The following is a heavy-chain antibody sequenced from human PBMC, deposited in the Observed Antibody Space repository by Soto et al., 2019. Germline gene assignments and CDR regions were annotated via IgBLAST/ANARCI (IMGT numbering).Heavy chain of an antibody. Sequence: SETLSRTCTVSGGSVTTGVYYWIWIRRRPGEVLDWIGCIHNTGDTYYKPSLKSRPTISLDKSKNQFSLRLTSVTAADTAVYYCARAHRGSTMTPDYCGRVTLVTFSS. CDR3: ARAHRGSTMTPDY. D-gene: IGHD4-17*01. CDR2: IHNTGDT. CDR1: GGSVTTGVYY. J-gene: IGHJ4*02. V-gene: IGHV4-31*02.